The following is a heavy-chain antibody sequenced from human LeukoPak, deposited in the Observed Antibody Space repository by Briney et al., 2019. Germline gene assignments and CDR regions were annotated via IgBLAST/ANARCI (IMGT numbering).Heavy chain of an antibody. CDR2: ISYDGSKK. V-gene: IGHV3-30*18. CDR3: AKDRGSRYYGTYFDY. Sequence: GGSLRLSCAASGFTFSSYGMHWVRQAPGKGLEWVAVISYDGSKKYHADSVEGRFTISRDNSKNTLYLQMNSLRAEDTAVYYCAKDRGSRYYGTYFDYWGQGTLVTVSS. J-gene: IGHJ4*02. D-gene: IGHD3-10*01. CDR1: GFTFSSYG.